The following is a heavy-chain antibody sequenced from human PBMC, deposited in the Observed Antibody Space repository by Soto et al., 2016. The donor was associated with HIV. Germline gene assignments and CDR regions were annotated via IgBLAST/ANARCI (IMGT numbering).Heavy chain of an antibody. Sequence: QVQLVESGAQVKKPGDSVKVSCKASGYIFTAYYIRWLRQAPGQGLEWVGWINPNSGETNYAQKFEDRVTMTSITSITTAYMDLTRLKSDDTAIYYCAREHYGGNSNFYYAMDVWGHGTTVVVSS. CDR2: INPNSGET. CDR3: AREHYGGNSNFYYAMDV. V-gene: IGHV1-2*02. CDR1: GYIFTAYY. J-gene: IGHJ6*02. D-gene: IGHD2-21*01.